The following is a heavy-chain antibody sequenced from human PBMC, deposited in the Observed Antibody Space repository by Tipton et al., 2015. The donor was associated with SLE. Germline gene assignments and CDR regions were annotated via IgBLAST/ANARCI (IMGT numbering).Heavy chain of an antibody. CDR1: GGSISSGSYY. CDR3: ARSIPNWKLRAFDI. V-gene: IGHV4-61*09. J-gene: IGHJ3*02. CDR2: INHSGST. D-gene: IGHD1-1*01. Sequence: TLSLTCTVSGGSISSGSYYWSWIRQPAGKGLEWIGEINHSGSTHYNPSLKNRVTISVDTSKNQFSLKLSSVTAADTAVYYCARSIPNWKLRAFDIWGQGTMVTVSS.